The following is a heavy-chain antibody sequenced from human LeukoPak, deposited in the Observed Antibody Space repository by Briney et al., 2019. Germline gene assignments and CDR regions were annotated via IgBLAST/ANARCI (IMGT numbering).Heavy chain of an antibody. CDR2: ISAYNGNT. Sequence: ASVKVSCKASGYTFTSYGISWVRQAPGRGLEWMGWISAYNGNTNYAQKLQGRVTMTTDTSTSTAYMELRSLRSDDTAVYYCARDGARYSSSFYWFDPWGQGTLVTVSS. V-gene: IGHV1-18*01. D-gene: IGHD6-13*01. J-gene: IGHJ5*02. CDR3: ARDGARYSSSFYWFDP. CDR1: GYTFTSYG.